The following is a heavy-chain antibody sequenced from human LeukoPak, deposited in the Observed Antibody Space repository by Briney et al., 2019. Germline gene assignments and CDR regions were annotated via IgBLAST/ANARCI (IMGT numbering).Heavy chain of an antibody. CDR1: GFTFSSYA. Sequence: PGGSLRLSCAASGFTFSSYAMSWVRQAPGKGLEWVSAISGSGGSTYCADSVKGRFTISRDNSKNTLYLQMNSLRAEDTAVYYCAKGLSISRLYWFDPWGQGTLVTVSS. D-gene: IGHD3-3*02. J-gene: IGHJ5*02. CDR2: ISGSGGST. CDR3: AKGLSISRLYWFDP. V-gene: IGHV3-23*01.